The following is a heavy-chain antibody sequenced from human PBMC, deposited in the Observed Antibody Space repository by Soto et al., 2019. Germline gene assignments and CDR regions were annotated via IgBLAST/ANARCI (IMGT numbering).Heavy chain of an antibody. CDR3: ARGIAVADNGGHLDY. CDR2: IYYSGST. Sequence: SETLSLTCTVSGGSISSGDYYWSWIRQPPGKGLEWIGYIYYSGSTYYNPSLKSRVTISVDTSKNQFSLKLSSVTAVDTTVYYCARGIAVADNGGHLDYCGQRPRGIVAS. J-gene: IGHJ4*02. D-gene: IGHD6-19*01. V-gene: IGHV4-30-4*01. CDR1: GGSISSGDYY.